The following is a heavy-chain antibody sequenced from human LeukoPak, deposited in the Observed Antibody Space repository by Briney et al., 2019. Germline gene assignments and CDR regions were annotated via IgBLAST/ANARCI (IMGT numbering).Heavy chain of an antibody. V-gene: IGHV3-43*01. CDR3: AKESVGVLAAAAGTGYYYYYMDV. J-gene: IGHJ6*03. Sequence: GGSLRLSCAASGFTFDDYTMHWVRQAPGKGLEWVSLISWDGGSTYYADSVKGRFTISRDNSKNSLYLQMNSLRTEDTALYYCAKESVGVLAAAAGTGYYYYYMDVWGKGTTVTVSS. D-gene: IGHD6-13*01. CDR1: GFTFDDYT. CDR2: ISWDGGST.